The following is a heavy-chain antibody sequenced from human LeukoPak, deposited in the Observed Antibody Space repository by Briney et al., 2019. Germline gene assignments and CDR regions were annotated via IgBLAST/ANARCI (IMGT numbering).Heavy chain of an antibody. V-gene: IGHV3-33*01. J-gene: IGHJ4*02. CDR2: IWDDGSKK. CDR3: ARDLGRGNTPFDY. Sequence: PGRSLRLSCAASGFTFSSYGMHWVRQAPVKGLEWGAVIWDDGSKKYYADSVKGRFTISRDNSKNTLYLQMNSLRAEDTALYYCARDLGRGNTPFDYWGQGTLVTVSS. CDR1: GFTFSSYG. D-gene: IGHD3-16*01.